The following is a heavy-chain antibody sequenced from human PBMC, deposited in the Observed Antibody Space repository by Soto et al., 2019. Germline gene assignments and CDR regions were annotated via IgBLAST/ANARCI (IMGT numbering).Heavy chain of an antibody. J-gene: IGHJ4*02. Sequence: ASETLSLTCTVSGGSISSYYWSWIRQPPGKGLEWIGYIYYSGSTNYNPSLKSRVTISVDTSENQFSLKLSSVTAADTAVYYCARDGYYFDSSGYQRVYYFDYWGQGTLVTVSA. CDR3: ARDGYYFDSSGYQRVYYFDY. CDR2: IYYSGST. V-gene: IGHV4-59*01. D-gene: IGHD3-22*01. CDR1: GGSISSYY.